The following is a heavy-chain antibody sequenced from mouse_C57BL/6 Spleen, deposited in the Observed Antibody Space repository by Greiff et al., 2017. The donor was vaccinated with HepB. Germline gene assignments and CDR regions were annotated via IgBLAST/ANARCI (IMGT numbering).Heavy chain of an antibody. CDR1: GYAFSSSW. Sequence: VQLQQSGPELVKPGASVKISCKASGYAFSSSWMNWVKQRPGKGLEWIGRIYPGDGDTNYNGKFKGKATLTADKSSSTAYMQLSSLTTKDSAVYFWARVRVDYDGLYALDYWGQGTSVTVSS. V-gene: IGHV1-82*01. J-gene: IGHJ4*01. CDR3: ARVRVDYDGLYALDY. CDR2: IYPGDGDT. D-gene: IGHD2-4*01.